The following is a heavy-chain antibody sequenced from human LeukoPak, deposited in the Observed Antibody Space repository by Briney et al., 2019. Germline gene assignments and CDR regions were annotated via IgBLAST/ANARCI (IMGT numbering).Heavy chain of an antibody. CDR3: ARVGYGGYGVLDY. CDR2: IYRFGTT. D-gene: IGHD5-12*01. J-gene: IGHJ4*02. V-gene: IGHV4-38-2*02. Sequence: SETLSLTCTVSNYSISNAYYWGWIRQPPGKGLEWIGSIYRFGTTYYNPSLKSRVTISVDTSNNQFSLKLRSVTATDTAVYYCARVGYGGYGVLDYWGQGTLVTISS. CDR1: NYSISNAYY.